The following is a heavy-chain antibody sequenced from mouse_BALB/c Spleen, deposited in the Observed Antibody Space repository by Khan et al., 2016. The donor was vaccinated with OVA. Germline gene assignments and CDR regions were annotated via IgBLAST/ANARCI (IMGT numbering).Heavy chain of an antibody. CDR1: GDSITSGY. J-gene: IGHJ3*01. CDR3: ARSTYRYAFVY. D-gene: IGHD2-14*01. CDR2: MIYTGYT. Sequence: VQLKESGPSLVKPSQTLSLTCSVTGDSITSGYWSWIRKFPGNKLEYMGYMIYTGYTYYNPSLKSRISITRHTSKNQYYLQLTSVTTEDTATYYCARSTYRYAFVYWGQGTLVTVSA. V-gene: IGHV3-8*02.